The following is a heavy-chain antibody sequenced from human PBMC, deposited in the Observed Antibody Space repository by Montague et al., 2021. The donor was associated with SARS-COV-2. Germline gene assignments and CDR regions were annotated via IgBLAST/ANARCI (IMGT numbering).Heavy chain of an antibody. D-gene: IGHD3-10*01. CDR2: INHSGST. V-gene: IGHV4-34*01. CDR3: ARVRYYGSGTSLGMDV. J-gene: IGHJ6*02. Sequence: SETLSLTCAVYGGSFSGYYWSWIRQPPGQGLEWIGEINHSGSTNYNPSLKSRDTISVDTSKNKFSLKLSSVTAADTAVYYCARVRYYGSGTSLGMDVWGQGTMVTVSS. CDR1: GGSFSGYY.